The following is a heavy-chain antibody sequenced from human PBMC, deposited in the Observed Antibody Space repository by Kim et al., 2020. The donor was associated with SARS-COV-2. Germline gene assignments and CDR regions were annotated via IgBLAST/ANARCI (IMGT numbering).Heavy chain of an antibody. CDR3: ARESPLDY. J-gene: IGHJ4*02. CDR2: STTI. Sequence: STTIYYADSVKGRFTISRDNAKKSLYLQMNSLRAEDTAVYYCARESPLDYWGQGTLVTFSS. V-gene: IGHV3-48*04.